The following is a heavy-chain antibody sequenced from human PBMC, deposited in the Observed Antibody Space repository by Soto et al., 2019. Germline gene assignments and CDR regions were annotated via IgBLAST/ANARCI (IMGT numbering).Heavy chain of an antibody. V-gene: IGHV3-23*01. D-gene: IGHD1-7*01. J-gene: IGHJ3*02. Sequence: EVQLLESGGGLVQPGGSLRLSCAASGFTFSNYVMNWVRQAPGKGLEWVSTINYRADKTFYADSVKGRFTISRDNSRDTLFLQMNSLRADDEAVYYCARRARTATTNWGAFDIWGQGTMVTVSS. CDR3: ARRARTATTNWGAFDI. CDR1: GFTFSNYV. CDR2: INYRADKT.